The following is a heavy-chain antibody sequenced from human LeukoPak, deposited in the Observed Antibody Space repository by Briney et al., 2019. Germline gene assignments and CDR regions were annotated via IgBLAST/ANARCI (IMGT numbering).Heavy chain of an antibody. D-gene: IGHD3-10*01. CDR1: GFTFSNAW. J-gene: IGHJ3*02. Sequence: PGGSLRLSCVASGFTFSNAWMNWVRQAPGQGLEWVGRIKSKIVGGTIEYAAPVKGRFIISGDDSKNTLTLQMNSLKIEDTAVYYCTTRSGAFDIWGQGTMVTVSS. CDR3: TTRSGAFDI. V-gene: IGHV3-15*07. CDR2: IKSKIVGGTI.